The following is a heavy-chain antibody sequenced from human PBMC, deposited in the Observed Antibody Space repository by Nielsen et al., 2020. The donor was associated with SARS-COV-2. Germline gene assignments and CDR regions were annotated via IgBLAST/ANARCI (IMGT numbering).Heavy chain of an antibody. CDR1: GASISSGGYF. Sequence: SETLSLTCTVSGASISSGGYFWSWIRQHPGKGLEWIGYIYFTGRTSYNPSLKSRVAMSVDTSKNQFSLDLKSVTAADTAVYYCAREASGYDHYKYGMDVWGLGATVTVPS. J-gene: IGHJ6*02. D-gene: IGHD5-12*01. CDR2: IYFTGRT. V-gene: IGHV4-31*03. CDR3: AREASGYDHYKYGMDV.